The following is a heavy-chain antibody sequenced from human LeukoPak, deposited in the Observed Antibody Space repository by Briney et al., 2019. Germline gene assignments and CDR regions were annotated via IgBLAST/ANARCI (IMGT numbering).Heavy chain of an antibody. CDR3: ARAGYSSSWSENWFDP. V-gene: IGHV3-23*01. D-gene: IGHD6-13*01. J-gene: IGHJ5*02. CDR1: GFTFSSYA. CDR2: ISGSGGST. Sequence: GGSLRLSCAASGFTFSSYAMSWVRQAPGKGLEWVSAISGSGGSTYYADSVKGRFTISRDNSKNTLYLQMNSLRAEDTAVYYCARAGYSSSWSENWFDPWGQGTLVTVSS.